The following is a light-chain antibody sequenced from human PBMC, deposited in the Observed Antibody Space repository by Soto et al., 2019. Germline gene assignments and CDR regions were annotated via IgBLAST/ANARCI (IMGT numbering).Light chain of an antibody. V-gene: IGLV1-47*01. CDR2: RNS. J-gene: IGLJ1*01. CDR1: ASTIGRNY. Sequence: QSALTQSPSASGTPWQRVTISCSGSASTIGRNYVYWYQQLPGTAPKLLTYRNSQRPSGVPDRFSGSKSGTSASLAISGLRSEDEADYYCAAWDDNLSGLYVFGAGTKVTVL. CDR3: AAWDDNLSGLYV.